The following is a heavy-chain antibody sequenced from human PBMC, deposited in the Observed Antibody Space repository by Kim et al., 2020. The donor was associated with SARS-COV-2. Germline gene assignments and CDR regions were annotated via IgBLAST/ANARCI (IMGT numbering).Heavy chain of an antibody. D-gene: IGHD3-3*01. J-gene: IGHJ6*02. CDR3: ARDCRITIFGVPSYYGMDV. Sequence: SRVTISVDTSKNLFSLKLSSVTAADTAVYYCARDCRITIFGVPSYYGMDVWGQGTTVTVSS. V-gene: IGHV4-59*01.